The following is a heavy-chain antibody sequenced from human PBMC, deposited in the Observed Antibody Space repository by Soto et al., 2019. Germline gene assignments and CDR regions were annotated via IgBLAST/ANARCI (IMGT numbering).Heavy chain of an antibody. CDR2: ISYDGSNK. V-gene: IGHV3-30*18. D-gene: IGHD3-3*01. CDR1: GFTFSSYG. CDR3: AKGSDDFWSGDYYYYYYYMDV. Sequence: GGSLRLSCAASGFTFSSYGMHWVRQAPGKGLEWVAVISYDGSNKYYADSVKGRFTISRDNSKNTLYLQMNSLRAEDTAVYYCAKGSDDFWSGDYYYYYYYMDVWGKGTTVTVSS. J-gene: IGHJ6*03.